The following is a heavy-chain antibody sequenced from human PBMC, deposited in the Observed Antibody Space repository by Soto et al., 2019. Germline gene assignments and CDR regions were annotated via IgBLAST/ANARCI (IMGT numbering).Heavy chain of an antibody. V-gene: IGHV3-23*01. J-gene: IGHJ4*02. CDR3: ATPRDFDY. CDR1: GLTFISYA. CDR2: ITRSGDNT. Sequence: GGSLRLSCAASGLTFISYAMGWVRQAPGKGLEWVSSITRSGDNTYYADSVKGRFTISRDSPKNTLYLQMNSLRAEDTAVYYWATPRDFDYGGQGALVTVPS.